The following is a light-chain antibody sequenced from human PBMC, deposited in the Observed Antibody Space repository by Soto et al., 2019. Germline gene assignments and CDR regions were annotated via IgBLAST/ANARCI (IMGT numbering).Light chain of an antibody. Sequence: EILLTQSPVTLSVSPGARATLSCRASQSLTSNLAWYQQRPGQAPRLLIYDTSTRATDVPARFSGSGSGTEFPLTIASLQFEDFAVYYCQQYNHWPRMLSFGGGTRGEL. J-gene: IGKJ4*01. CDR2: DTS. CDR1: QSLTSN. V-gene: IGKV3-15*01. CDR3: QQYNHWPRMLS.